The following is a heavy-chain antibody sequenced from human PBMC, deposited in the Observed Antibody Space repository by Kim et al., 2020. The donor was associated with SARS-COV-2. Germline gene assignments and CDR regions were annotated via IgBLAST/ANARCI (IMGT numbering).Heavy chain of an antibody. V-gene: IGHV4-4*02. Sequence: SETLSLTCTVSGASISGTNWWSWVRQSPGKGLEWIGEVYHSGITKYNPSLKSRVSISVDESRTQFYLSLNSVTAADTAVYYCAIYSYSWDFFDFWGQGTLVTVSS. J-gene: IGHJ4*02. CDR1: GASISGTNW. CDR3: AIYSYSWDFFDF. CDR2: VYHSGIT. D-gene: IGHD3-16*02.